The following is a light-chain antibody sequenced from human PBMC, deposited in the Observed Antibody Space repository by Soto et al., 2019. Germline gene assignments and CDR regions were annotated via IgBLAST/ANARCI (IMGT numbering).Light chain of an antibody. CDR1: QSVTTSY. CDR2: GTS. CDR3: HQYGASPQT. V-gene: IGKV3-20*01. Sequence: EIVLTQSPGTLSLSPGERATLSFRTSQSVTTSYLAWYQQKPGPPPRLLIYGTSNRATGIPDRFSGSGSATDFTLTISRLEPEDFAVYYCHQYGASPQTFGQGTKVDIK. J-gene: IGKJ1*01.